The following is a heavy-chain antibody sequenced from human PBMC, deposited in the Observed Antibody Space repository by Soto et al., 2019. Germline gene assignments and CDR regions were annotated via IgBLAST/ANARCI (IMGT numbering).Heavy chain of an antibody. CDR2: MNPNSGNT. D-gene: IGHD2-2*01. V-gene: IGHV1-8*01. CDR3: ARATDIVVVPAATANRFDP. Sequence: ASVKVSCKASGYTFTSYDINWVRQATGQGLEWMGWMNPNSGNTGYAQKFQGRVTMTRNTSISTAYMELSSLRSEDTAVYYCARATDIVVVPAATANRFDPWGQGTLVTVSS. J-gene: IGHJ5*02. CDR1: GYTFTSYD.